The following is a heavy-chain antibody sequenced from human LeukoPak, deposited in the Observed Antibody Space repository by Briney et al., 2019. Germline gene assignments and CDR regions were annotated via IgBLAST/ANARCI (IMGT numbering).Heavy chain of an antibody. Sequence: QPGGSLRLSCAASGFTFSSYGMHWVRQAPGKGLGWVAFIRYDGSNKYYADSVKGRFTISRDNSKNTLYLQMNSLRAEDTAVYYCARSGLSRFGFWGQGTLVTVSS. D-gene: IGHD2/OR15-2a*01. V-gene: IGHV3-30*02. CDR1: GFTFSSYG. CDR3: ARSGLSRFGF. J-gene: IGHJ4*02. CDR2: IRYDGSNK.